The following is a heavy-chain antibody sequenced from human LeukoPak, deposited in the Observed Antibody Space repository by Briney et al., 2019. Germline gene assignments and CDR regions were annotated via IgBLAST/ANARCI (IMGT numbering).Heavy chain of an antibody. D-gene: IGHD3-9*01. CDR3: VSARYFDWFPFDY. CDR1: GYTFTGYY. J-gene: IGHJ4*02. V-gene: IGHV1-2*02. CDR2: INPNSGGT. Sequence: ASVKVSCKASGYTFTGYYMHWVRQAPGQGLEWMGWINPNSGGTNCAQKFQGRVTMTRDTSISTAYMELSRLRSDDTAVYYCVSARYFDWFPFDYWGQGTLVTVSS.